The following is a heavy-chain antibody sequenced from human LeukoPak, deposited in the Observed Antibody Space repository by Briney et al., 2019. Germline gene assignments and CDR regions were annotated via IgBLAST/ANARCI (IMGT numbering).Heavy chain of an antibody. CDR1: GYAFTSYY. D-gene: IGHD6-13*01. J-gene: IGHJ4*02. CDR3: APRTAAAGSSGN. V-gene: IGHV1-46*01. Sequence: ASVKVSCKASGYAFTSYYMHWVRQAPGQGLEWMGIINPSGGSTSYAQKFQGRVTMTRDTSTSTVYMELSSLRSEDTAVYYCAPRTAAAGSSGNWGQGTLVTVSS. CDR2: INPSGGST.